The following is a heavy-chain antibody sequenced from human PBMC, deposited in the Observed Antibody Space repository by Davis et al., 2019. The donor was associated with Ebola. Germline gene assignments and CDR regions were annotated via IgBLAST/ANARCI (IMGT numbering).Heavy chain of an antibody. CDR1: GYTFTSYD. J-gene: IGHJ5*02. Sequence: ASVKVSCKASGYTFTSYDINWVRQATGQGLEWMGWMNPNSGNTGYAQKFQGRVTMTTDTSTSTAYMELRSLRSDDTAVYYCARSWGVVVVAATPNWFDPWGQGTLVTVSS. V-gene: IGHV1-8*01. CDR3: ARSWGVVVVAATPNWFDP. D-gene: IGHD2-15*01. CDR2: MNPNSGNT.